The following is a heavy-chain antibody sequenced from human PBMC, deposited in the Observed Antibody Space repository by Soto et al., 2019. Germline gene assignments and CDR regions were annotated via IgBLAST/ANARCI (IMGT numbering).Heavy chain of an antibody. V-gene: IGHV1-69*13. CDR3: ARLWELDYYYYGMDV. J-gene: IGHJ6*02. CDR2: IIPIFGTA. CDR1: GCTFSSYA. D-gene: IGHD1-26*01. Sequence: GASVKVSCKASGCTFSSYAISCVRQAPGQGLEWMGGIIPIFGTANYAQKFQGRVTITADESTSTAYMELSSLRSEDTAVYYCARLWELDYYYYGMDVWGQGTTVTVSS.